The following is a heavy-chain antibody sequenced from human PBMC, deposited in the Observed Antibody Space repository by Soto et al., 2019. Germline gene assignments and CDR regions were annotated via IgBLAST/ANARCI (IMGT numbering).Heavy chain of an antibody. CDR1: GGSISSSSYY. CDR3: ARGTATTDDWFDP. Sequence: PSETLSLTCTVSGGSISSSSYYWGWIRQPPGKWLEWIGSIYYSGSTYYNPSLKSRVTIXXXTXXXXXSLXLXXVTXADTAVYYCARGTATTDDWFDPWGQGTLVTVSS. CDR2: IYYSGST. V-gene: IGHV4-39*07. J-gene: IGHJ5*02. D-gene: IGHD6-25*01.